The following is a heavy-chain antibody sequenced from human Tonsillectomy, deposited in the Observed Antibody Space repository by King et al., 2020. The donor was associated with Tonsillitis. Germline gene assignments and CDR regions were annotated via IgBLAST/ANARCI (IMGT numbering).Heavy chain of an antibody. CDR2: INHRGST. J-gene: IGHJ5*02. D-gene: IGHD3-3*01. CDR3: ARGWVGCWSGYSNSFDP. V-gene: IGHV4-34*01. Sequence: VQLQLWGAGLLKPSETLSLTCAVYGGSFSGYYWSWIRQPPGKGLEWVGEINHRGSTNYNPSLKSRVTISVDTSKNQFSLKLSSVTAADTAVYYCARGWVGCWSGYSNSFDPCGQGTLVTVSS. CDR1: GGSFSGYY.